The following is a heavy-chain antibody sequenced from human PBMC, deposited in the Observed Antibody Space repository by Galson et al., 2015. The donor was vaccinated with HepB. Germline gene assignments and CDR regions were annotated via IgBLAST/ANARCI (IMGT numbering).Heavy chain of an antibody. D-gene: IGHD2-8*01. CDR3: ARGAGVGLGYSDY. CDR1: GYTFTSYA. J-gene: IGHJ4*02. CDR2: INAGNGNT. Sequence: SVKVSCKASGYTFTSYAMHWVRQAPGQRLEWMGWINAGNGNTEYSQKFQGRVTITRDTSASTAYMELSSLRSEDTDVYYCARGAGVGLGYSDYWGQGTLVTVSS. V-gene: IGHV1-3*01.